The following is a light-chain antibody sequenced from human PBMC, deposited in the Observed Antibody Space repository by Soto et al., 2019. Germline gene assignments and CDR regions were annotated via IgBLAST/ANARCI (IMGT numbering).Light chain of an antibody. CDR3: QQRHMWPIT. J-gene: IGKJ5*01. CDR1: QSFRGL. CDR2: DAY. V-gene: IGKV3-11*01. Sequence: LFTQPPATLSLSTGERATLSCRASQSFRGLLAWYQQKPGQAPRLLIYDAYNRATGIPPRFSGSGSGTDFTLTISSLEPEDSAVYYCQQRHMWPITFGQGTRLE.